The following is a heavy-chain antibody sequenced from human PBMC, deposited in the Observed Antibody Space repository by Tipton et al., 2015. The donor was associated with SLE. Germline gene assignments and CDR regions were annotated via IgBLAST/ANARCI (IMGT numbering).Heavy chain of an antibody. J-gene: IGHJ6*03. Sequence: TLSPTCTVSGGSISSYYWSWIRQPPGKGLEWIGYIYYSGSTNYNPSLKSRVTISVDTSKNQFSLKLSSVTAADTAVYYCARDKKAPSYYYYYMDVWGKGTTVTVSS. CDR3: ARDKKAPSYYYYYMDV. CDR2: IYYSGST. CDR1: GGSISSYY. V-gene: IGHV4-59*01.